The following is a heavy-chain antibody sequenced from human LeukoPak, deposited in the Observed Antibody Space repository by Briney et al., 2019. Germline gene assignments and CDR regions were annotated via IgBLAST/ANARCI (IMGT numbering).Heavy chain of an antibody. D-gene: IGHD6-25*01. V-gene: IGHV3-30*02. J-gene: IGHJ4*02. CDR3: AKISSSAESNFDY. CDR1: GFTFSSYG. CDR2: IRDDGSDK. Sequence: GGSLRLSCAASGFTFSSYGMHWVRQAPGKGLDWVAFIRDDGSDKYYADSVKGRFAISRENSKNTVYLQMNDLRPEDTALYFCAKISSSAESNFDYWGQGTLLTVSS.